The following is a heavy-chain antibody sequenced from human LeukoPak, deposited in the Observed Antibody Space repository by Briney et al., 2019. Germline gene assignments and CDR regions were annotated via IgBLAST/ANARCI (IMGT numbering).Heavy chain of an antibody. CDR2: IKQDGSAQ. V-gene: IGHV3-7*01. J-gene: IGHJ2*01. Sequence: GGSLRLSCAASGFTVSGYWMSWVRQAPGKGLEWVANIKQDGSAQNYVDSVKGRLTTSRDNAKNSLFLQMNSLRVEDTALYYCARVSAAGTGFLDLWGRGTLVLVSA. CDR1: GFTVSGYW. CDR3: ARVSAAGTGFLDL. D-gene: IGHD6-13*01.